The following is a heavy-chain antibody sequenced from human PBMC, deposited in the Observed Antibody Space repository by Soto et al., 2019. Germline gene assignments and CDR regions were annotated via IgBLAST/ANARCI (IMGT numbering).Heavy chain of an antibody. D-gene: IGHD3-9*01. Sequence: QVQLQESGPGLVKPSGTLSLTCAVSGGSISSSNWWSWVRQPPGKGLEWIGEIYHSGSTNYNPSRKSRVTISVDKSKNQFSLKLSSVTAADTAVYYCARDRGRYFDWLLKPYYFDYWGQGTLVTVSS. CDR2: IYHSGST. CDR1: GGSISSSNW. CDR3: ARDRGRYFDWLLKPYYFDY. J-gene: IGHJ4*02. V-gene: IGHV4-4*02.